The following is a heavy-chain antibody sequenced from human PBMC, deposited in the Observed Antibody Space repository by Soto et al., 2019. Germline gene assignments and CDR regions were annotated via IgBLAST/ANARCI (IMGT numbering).Heavy chain of an antibody. CDR1: GFTFSSYA. CDR3: AKEPWREHSHYNDN. J-gene: IGHJ4*02. Sequence: GGSPRLSCAASGFTFSSYAMSWVRQEPGKGLEWVSAISGSGGSTYYADSVKGRFTISRDNSKNTPYLQMNSLRAEDTAVYYCAKEPWREHSHYNDNWGQGTLVTVSS. D-gene: IGHD1-1*01. CDR2: ISGSGGST. V-gene: IGHV3-23*01.